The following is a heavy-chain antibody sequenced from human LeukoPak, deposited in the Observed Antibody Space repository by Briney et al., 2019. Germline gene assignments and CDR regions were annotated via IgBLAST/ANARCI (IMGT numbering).Heavy chain of an antibody. Sequence: ASVKVSCKASGYTFTGYYLHWVRQAPGQGLEWMGWINPNSGGTNYAQKFQGRVTMTRDTSISTAYMELSRLRSDDTAVYYCARDQCCSGGSCYSWFDPWGQGTLVTVSS. CDR3: ARDQCCSGGSCYSWFDP. CDR1: GYTFTGYY. D-gene: IGHD2-15*01. V-gene: IGHV1-2*02. CDR2: INPNSGGT. J-gene: IGHJ5*02.